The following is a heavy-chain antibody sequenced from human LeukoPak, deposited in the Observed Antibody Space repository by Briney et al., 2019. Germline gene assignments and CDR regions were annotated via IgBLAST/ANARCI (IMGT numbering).Heavy chain of an antibody. V-gene: IGHV1-18*01. CDR3: ARSSSSWSLSYYYYYGMDV. CDR1: GYTFTSYG. J-gene: IGHJ6*02. Sequence: ASVKVSCKASGYTFTSYGISWVRQAPGQGLEWMGWISAYNGNTNYAQKPQGRVTMTTDTSTSTAYMELRSLRSDDTAVYYCARSSSSWSLSYYYYYGMDVWGQGTTVTVSS. CDR2: ISAYNGNT. D-gene: IGHD6-13*01.